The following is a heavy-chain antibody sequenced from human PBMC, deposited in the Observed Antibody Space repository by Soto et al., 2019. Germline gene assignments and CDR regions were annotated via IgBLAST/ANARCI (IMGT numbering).Heavy chain of an antibody. CDR1: GFTFSYHA. CDR2: ISYDGDNK. D-gene: IGHD1-1*01. CDR3: ARGTTTSAFSAMDV. Sequence: VQLVESGGGVVQPGRSLRLSCAASGFTFSYHALNWVRQAPGKGLEWVAVISYDGDNKYIAESVKGRFTISRDNSKNTGSLQMNSLRAEDTAMYFCARGTTTSAFSAMDVWGQGTTVTVSS. V-gene: IGHV3-30-3*01. J-gene: IGHJ6*02.